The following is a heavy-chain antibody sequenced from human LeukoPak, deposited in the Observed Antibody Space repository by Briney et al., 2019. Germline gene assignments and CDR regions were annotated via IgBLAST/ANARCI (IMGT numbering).Heavy chain of an antibody. CDR2: IYYSGST. CDR1: GGSISSSSYY. CDR3: ARQYYDILTGYYTDYYFDY. J-gene: IGHJ4*02. V-gene: IGHV4-39*01. Sequence: PSETLSLTCTVSGGSISSSSYYWGWIRQPPGKGLEWIGSIYYSGSTYYNPSLKSRVTISVDTPKNQFSLKLSSVTAADTAVYYCARQYYDILTGYYTDYYFDYWGQGTLVIVSS. D-gene: IGHD3-9*01.